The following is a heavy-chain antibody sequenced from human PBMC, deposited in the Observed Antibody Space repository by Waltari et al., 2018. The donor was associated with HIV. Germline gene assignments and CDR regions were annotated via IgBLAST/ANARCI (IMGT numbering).Heavy chain of an antibody. Sequence: QLQLQESGPGLVKPSETLSLTCTVSGGSISSSSYYWGWIRQPPGKGLEWIGSIYYSGSTYYNPSLKSRVTISVDTSKNQFSLKLSSVTAADTAVYYCARSSPKASVYGDYAAGYFDYWGQGTLVTVSS. CDR1: GGSISSSSYY. CDR2: IYYSGST. CDR3: ARSSPKASVYGDYAAGYFDY. J-gene: IGHJ4*02. D-gene: IGHD4-17*01. V-gene: IGHV4-39*01.